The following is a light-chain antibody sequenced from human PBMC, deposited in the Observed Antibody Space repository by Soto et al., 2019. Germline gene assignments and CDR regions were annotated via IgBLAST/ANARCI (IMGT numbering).Light chain of an antibody. V-gene: IGKV3-20*01. J-gene: IGKJ1*01. CDR1: QSVSSDY. CDR3: QQYGSSPGT. CDR2: GAS. Sequence: EIVLTQSPGTLSLSPGERATLSCRASQSVSSDYLAWFQQKPGQAPRLLIFGASNRDTGIPDRFSGSGSGTDFTLTISRREPEDFAMYYCQQYGSSPGTCGQGTKVEFK.